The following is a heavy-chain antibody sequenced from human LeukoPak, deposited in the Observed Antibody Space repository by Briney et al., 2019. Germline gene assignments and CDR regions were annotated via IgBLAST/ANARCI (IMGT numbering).Heavy chain of an antibody. V-gene: IGHV3-20*04. CDR3: ARVGYCSSSTCYYWFDP. CDR2: INWNGGST. CDR1: GFTFDDYG. D-gene: IGHD2-2*01. J-gene: IGHJ5*02. Sequence: GGTLRLSCAASGFTFDDYGMSWVRQAPGKGLEWVSGINWNGGSTGYADSVKGRFTISRDNAKNSLYLQMNSLRAEDTAVYYCARVGYCSSSTCYYWFDPWGQGTLVTVSS.